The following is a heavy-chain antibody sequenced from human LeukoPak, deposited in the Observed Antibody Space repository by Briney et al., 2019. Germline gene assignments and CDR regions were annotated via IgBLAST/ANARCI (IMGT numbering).Heavy chain of an antibody. CDR2: IIPIFGTA. CDR3: ALLTTVNPNFDY. Sequence: SVKVSCKASGGTFSSYAISWVRQAPGQGLEWMGRIIPIFGTANYAQKFQGRVTITTDESTSTAYMELSSLRSEDTAAYYCALLTTVNPNFDYWGQGTLVTVSS. J-gene: IGHJ4*02. CDR1: GGTFSSYA. V-gene: IGHV1-69*05. D-gene: IGHD4-17*01.